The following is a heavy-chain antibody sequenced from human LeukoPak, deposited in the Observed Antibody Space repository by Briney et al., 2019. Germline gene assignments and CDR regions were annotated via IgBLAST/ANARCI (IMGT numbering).Heavy chain of an antibody. J-gene: IGHJ4*02. Sequence: PGGSLRLSCAASGFTFNSHWMHWVRQAPGKGLVWVSHINSDGSSTGFADSVKGRFTISRDNAKNTLYLQVNSLRAEDTAVYYCARDRGRYYDSRGFYWGYYFDSWGQGILVTVST. CDR3: ARDRGRYYDSRGFYWGYYFDS. D-gene: IGHD3-22*01. CDR1: GFTFNSHW. V-gene: IGHV3-74*01. CDR2: INSDGSST.